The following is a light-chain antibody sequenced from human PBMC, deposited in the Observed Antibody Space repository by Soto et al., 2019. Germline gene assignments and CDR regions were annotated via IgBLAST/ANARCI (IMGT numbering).Light chain of an antibody. Sequence: QSVLTQPPSASGTPGQRVTISCSGSSSNIGSNTVNWYQQLPGTAPKLLIYSNDQRPSGVPDRFSGSKSGTSASLAISGLQSDDEADYYCAAWDDSLSGVVFGGGTKRTVL. CDR3: AAWDDSLSGVV. J-gene: IGLJ2*01. CDR1: SSNIGSNT. CDR2: SND. V-gene: IGLV1-44*01.